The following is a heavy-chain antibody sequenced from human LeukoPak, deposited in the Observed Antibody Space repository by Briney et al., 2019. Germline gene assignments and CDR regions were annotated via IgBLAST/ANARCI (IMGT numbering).Heavy chain of an antibody. CDR1: GYTFTNYH. J-gene: IGHJ4*02. CDR3: TSDPPGMTMMTDY. CDR2: VSTNDGNT. D-gene: IGHD3-22*01. Sequence: ASVTVSCKASGYTFTNYHIAWVRQAPGQGLEWMGWVSTNDGNTVYAQRLQGRVTMTTDTSTSVAYMELRSLTSDDTAVYYCTSDPPGMTMMTDYWGQGTLVTVSS. V-gene: IGHV1-18*01.